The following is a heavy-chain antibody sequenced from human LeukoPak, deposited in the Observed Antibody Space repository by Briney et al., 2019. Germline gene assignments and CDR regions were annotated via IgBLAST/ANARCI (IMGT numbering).Heavy chain of an antibody. V-gene: IGHV5-51*01. D-gene: IGHD5-24*01. Sequence: GESLKISCKGSGYSFTSYWIGWVRQMPGKGLEWMGIIYPGDSDTRYSPSFQGQVTISADKSISTAYLQWSSLKASDTAMYYCASAPRWLQLSEYFDYWGQGTLVTVSS. J-gene: IGHJ4*02. CDR1: GYSFTSYW. CDR2: IYPGDSDT. CDR3: ASAPRWLQLSEYFDY.